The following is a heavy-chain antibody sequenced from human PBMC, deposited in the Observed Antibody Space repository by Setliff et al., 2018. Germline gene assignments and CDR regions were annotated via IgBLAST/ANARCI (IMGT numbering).Heavy chain of an antibody. CDR3: ARAYYYGSGNSHKYYMDV. D-gene: IGHD3-10*01. Sequence: PEETLSLTCTVSGGSISSSYWSWIRQPPGKGLEWIGYFYHSGSMNYNPSLKGRVTMSVDTSNNQLSLKLTSVSAADTAVYYCARAYYYGSGNSHKYYMDVWGKGTAVTVSS. CDR2: FYHSGSM. V-gene: IGHV4-4*09. J-gene: IGHJ6*03. CDR1: GGSISSSY.